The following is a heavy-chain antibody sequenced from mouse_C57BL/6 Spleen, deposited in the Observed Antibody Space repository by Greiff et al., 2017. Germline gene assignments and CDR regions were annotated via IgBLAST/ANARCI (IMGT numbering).Heavy chain of an antibody. J-gene: IGHJ2*01. D-gene: IGHD2-4*01. Sequence: QVQLQQSGAELVKPGASVKISCKASGYTFTDYYINWVKQRPGQGLEWIGKIGPGSGSTYYNEKFKGKATLTADKSSSTAYMQLSSLTSENSAVYFCARRIYYDYDGSYYFDYWGQGTTLTVSS. CDR1: GYTFTDYY. CDR3: ARRIYYDYDGSYYFDY. V-gene: IGHV1-77*01. CDR2: IGPGSGST.